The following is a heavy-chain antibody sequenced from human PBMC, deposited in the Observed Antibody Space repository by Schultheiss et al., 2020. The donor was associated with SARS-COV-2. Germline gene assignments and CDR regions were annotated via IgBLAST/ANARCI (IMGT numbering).Heavy chain of an antibody. CDR2: IYWNDDK. CDR1: GGSFSGYY. J-gene: IGHJ3*02. D-gene: IGHD3-3*01. CDR3: AHRPDYDFWSGYYWSAFDI. Sequence: QTLSLTCAVYGGSFSGYYWGWIRQPPGKGLEWIALIYWNDDKRYSPSLKSRLTITKDTSKNQVVLTMTNMDPVDTATYYCAHRPDYDFWSGYYWSAFDIWGQGTMVTVSS. V-gene: IGHV2-5*01.